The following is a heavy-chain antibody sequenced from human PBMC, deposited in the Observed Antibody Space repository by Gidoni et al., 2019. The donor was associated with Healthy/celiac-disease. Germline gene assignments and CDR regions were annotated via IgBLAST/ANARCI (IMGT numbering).Heavy chain of an antibody. D-gene: IGHD3-16*02. J-gene: IGHJ6*02. CDR3: ARDTRGYDYVWGSYRPKPNYGMDV. V-gene: IGHV3-33*01. CDR1: GFTFSSYG. Sequence: QVQLVESGGGVVQPGRSLRLSCAASGFTFSSYGMPWVRQAPGKGLEWVAVIWYDGSNKYYADSVKGRFTISRDNSKNTLYLQMNSLRAEDTAVYYCARDTRGYDYVWGSYRPKPNYGMDVWGQGTTVTVSS. CDR2: IWYDGSNK.